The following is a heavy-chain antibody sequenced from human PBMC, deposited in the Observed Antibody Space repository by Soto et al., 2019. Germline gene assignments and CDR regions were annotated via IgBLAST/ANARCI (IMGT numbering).Heavy chain of an antibody. V-gene: IGHV1-18*01. Sequence: GASVKVSCKASGYTFSNYGISWVRQAPGQGLEWMGWISAYNGNTNYAQKLQGRVTMTTDTSTSTAYMELRSLRSDDTAVYYCARFPVSYDILTGYYWMDWFDPWGQGTLVTVSS. CDR3: ARFPVSYDILTGYYWMDWFDP. CDR2: ISAYNGNT. CDR1: GYTFSNYG. J-gene: IGHJ5*02. D-gene: IGHD3-9*01.